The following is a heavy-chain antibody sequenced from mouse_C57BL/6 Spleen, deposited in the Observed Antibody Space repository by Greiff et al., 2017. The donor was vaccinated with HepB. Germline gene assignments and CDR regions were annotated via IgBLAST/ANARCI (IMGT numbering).Heavy chain of an antibody. CDR2: IDPEHGDT. CDR3: TTWGAGYPYYYAMDY. CDR1: GFNIKDDY. D-gene: IGHD3-2*02. V-gene: IGHV14-4*01. Sequence: DVKLQESGAELVRPGASVKLSCTASGFNIKDDYMHWVKQRPEQGLEWIGWIDPEHGDTEYASKFQGKATITADTSSNTAYQQLSSLTSEDTDVYYCTTWGAGYPYYYAMDYWGQGTSVTVSS. J-gene: IGHJ4*01.